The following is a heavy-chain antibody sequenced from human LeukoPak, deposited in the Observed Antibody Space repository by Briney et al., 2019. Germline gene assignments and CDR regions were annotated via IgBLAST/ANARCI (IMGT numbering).Heavy chain of an antibody. D-gene: IGHD3-16*01. J-gene: IGHJ3*01. CDR1: GFTFSSYA. Sequence: GGSLRLSCAASGFTFSSYAMHWVRQAPGKGLEYVSAISSNGGSTYYANSVKGRFTISRDNSKNTLYLQMGSLRAEDMAVYYCARDFLHLGGWGQGTMVTVSS. V-gene: IGHV3-64*01. CDR2: ISSNGGST. CDR3: ARDFLHLGG.